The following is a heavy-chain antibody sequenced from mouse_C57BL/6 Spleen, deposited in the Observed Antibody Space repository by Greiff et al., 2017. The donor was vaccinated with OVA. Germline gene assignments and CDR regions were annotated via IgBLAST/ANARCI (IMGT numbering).Heavy chain of an antibody. CDR2: IDPSDSYT. CDR3: ARGHYYGSLYYAMDY. CDR1: GYTFTSYW. V-gene: IGHV1-69*01. J-gene: IGHJ4*01. Sequence: QVQLQQSGAELVMPGASVKLSCKASGYTFTSYWMHWVKQRPGQGLEWIGEIDPSDSYTNYNQKFKGKSTLTVDKSSSTAYMQLSSLTSEDSAVYYCARGHYYGSLYYAMDYWGQGTSVTVSS. D-gene: IGHD1-1*01.